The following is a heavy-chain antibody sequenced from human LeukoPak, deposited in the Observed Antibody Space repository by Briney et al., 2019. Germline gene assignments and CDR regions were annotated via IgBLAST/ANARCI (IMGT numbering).Heavy chain of an antibody. CDR1: GFTFSSYW. CDR2: INSDGSTT. CDR3: ARPHTGFDS. V-gene: IGHV3-74*01. J-gene: IGHJ4*02. Sequence: GSLRLSCKASGFTFSSYWMHWVRQAPGKGLVWVSRINSDGSTTTYADSVKGRFTISRDNAKNTLYLQMNSLRVEDTAVYYCARPHTGFDSWGQGTLVTVSS.